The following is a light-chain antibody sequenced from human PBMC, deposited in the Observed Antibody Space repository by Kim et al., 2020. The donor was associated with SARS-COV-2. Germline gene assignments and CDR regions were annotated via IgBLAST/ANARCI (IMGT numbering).Light chain of an antibody. CDR2: GKN. CDR3: NSRDSSGNHLV. J-gene: IGLJ2*01. CDR1: SLGSNY. V-gene: IGLV3-19*01. Sequence: ALGQTVRIAYHEDSLGSNYASWYQQKPGQAPVLVIYGKNNRPSGIPDRFSGSSSGNTASLTITGAQAEDEADYYCNSRDSSGNHLVFGGGTQLTVL.